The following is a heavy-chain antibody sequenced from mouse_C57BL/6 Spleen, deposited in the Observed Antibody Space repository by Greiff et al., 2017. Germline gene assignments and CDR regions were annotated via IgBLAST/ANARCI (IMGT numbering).Heavy chain of an antibody. CDR2: IYPGDGDT. Sequence: QVQLQQSGPELVKPGASVKISCKASGYAFSSSWMNWVKQRPGKGLEGIGRIYPGDGDTNYNGKFKGKGKLTADKSSSTAYMQLSSLTSEDSAVYFCAKTQTGTLFDYWGQGTTRTVSS. V-gene: IGHV1-82*01. D-gene: IGHD4-1*01. CDR1: GYAFSSSW. CDR3: AKTQTGTLFDY. J-gene: IGHJ2*01.